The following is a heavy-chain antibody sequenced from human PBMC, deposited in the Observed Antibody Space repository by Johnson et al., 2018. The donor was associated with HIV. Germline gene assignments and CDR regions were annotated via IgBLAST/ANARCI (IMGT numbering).Heavy chain of an antibody. D-gene: IGHD1-26*01. CDR3: AREGAPSARDFGAFDI. J-gene: IGHJ3*02. CDR2: IYSGGST. Sequence: VQLVESGGGLVQPGGSLRLSCAASGFTVSSNYMSWVRQAQGKGLEWVSVIYSGGSTYYADSVKGRFTISRDNSKNTLYLQMNSLRAEDTAVYYCAREGAPSARDFGAFDIWGQGTMVTVSS. CDR1: GFTVSSNY. V-gene: IGHV3-66*01.